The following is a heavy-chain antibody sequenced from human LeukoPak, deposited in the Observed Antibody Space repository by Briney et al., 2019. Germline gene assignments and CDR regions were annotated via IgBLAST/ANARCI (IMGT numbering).Heavy chain of an antibody. CDR2: IISISSHI. CDR3: ARTRAPSNGRVLYYMDV. CDR1: GFTFSSYS. J-gene: IGHJ6*03. Sequence: GGSLRPSCAASGFTFSSYSMTWVRQAPGKGLEWVASIISISSHIYYADSVKGRFTISRDNAKNSLYLQMNSLRAEDTAVYYCARTRAPSNGRVLYYMDVWGKGTTVTVSS. V-gene: IGHV3-21*01. D-gene: IGHD2-2*01.